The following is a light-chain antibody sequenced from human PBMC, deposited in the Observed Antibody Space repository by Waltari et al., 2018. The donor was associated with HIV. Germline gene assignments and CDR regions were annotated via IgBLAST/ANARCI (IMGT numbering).Light chain of an antibody. CDR1: RSNIGSKH. V-gene: IGLV1-47*01. Sequence: QSVLTQPPSASGTPGQRVTLPCSGRRSNIGSKHVYWYQQLPGTAPKLLIYRNNQRPSGVPDRFSGSKSGTSASLAISGLRSEDEADYHCTAWDDSLSGVVFGGGTKLTVL. CDR2: RNN. CDR3: TAWDDSLSGVV. J-gene: IGLJ2*01.